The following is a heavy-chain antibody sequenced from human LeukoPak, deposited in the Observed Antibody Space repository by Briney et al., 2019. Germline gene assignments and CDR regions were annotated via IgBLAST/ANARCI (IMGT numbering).Heavy chain of an antibody. J-gene: IGHJ3*02. CDR3: ARGPGYSSSDGAFDI. CDR1: GFIFSTYT. D-gene: IGHD6-13*01. Sequence: PWGSLRLSCSASGFIFSTYTMYWVRQPPGKGLEWIGEINHSGSTNYNPSLKSRVTISVDTSKNQFSLKLSSVTAADTAVYYCARGPGYSSSDGAFDIWGQGTMVTVSS. CDR2: INHSGST. V-gene: IGHV4-34*01.